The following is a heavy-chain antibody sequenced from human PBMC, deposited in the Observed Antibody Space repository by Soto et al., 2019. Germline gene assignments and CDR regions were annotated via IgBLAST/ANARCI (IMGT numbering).Heavy chain of an antibody. D-gene: IGHD2-15*01. V-gene: IGHV1-46*03. CDR2: INPSGGST. J-gene: IGHJ4*02. CDR3: ARVDDCSGGSCYSQGGDY. Sequence: QVQLVQSGAEVKKPGASVKVSCKASGYTFTSYYMHWVRQAPGQGLEWMGIINPSGGSTSYAQKFQGRVTMTRDMSTSTVYMELSSLRSEDTAVYYCARVDDCSGGSCYSQGGDYWGQGTLVTVSS. CDR1: GYTFTSYY.